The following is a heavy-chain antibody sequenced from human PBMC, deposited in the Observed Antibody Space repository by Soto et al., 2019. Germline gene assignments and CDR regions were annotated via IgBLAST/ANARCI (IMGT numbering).Heavy chain of an antibody. Sequence: EVQLLESGGGLVQPGGSLRLSCAASGFTFSSYAMSWVRQAPGKGLEWVSAISGSGGSTYYADSVKGRFTISRDNSKNALYQQMSSLRAEDTAVYYCAKAPGGYCSGGSCYDFDYWGQGTLVTVSS. CDR1: GFTFSSYA. CDR3: AKAPGGYCSGGSCYDFDY. D-gene: IGHD2-15*01. J-gene: IGHJ4*02. V-gene: IGHV3-23*01. CDR2: ISGSGGST.